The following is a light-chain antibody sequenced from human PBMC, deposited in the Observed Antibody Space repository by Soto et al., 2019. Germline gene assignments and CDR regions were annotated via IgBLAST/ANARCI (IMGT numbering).Light chain of an antibody. V-gene: IGKV1-39*01. J-gene: IGKJ1*01. CDR1: QGISTY. Sequence: DIQMTQSPSSLSESAGDRVTITCRASQGISTYLNWYQQKPGKAPKLLIYAASSLQSGVPSRFSGSGSETDFTLTISSLQPEDFATYYCQQSYSTPQTFGQGTKVDIK. CDR3: QQSYSTPQT. CDR2: AAS.